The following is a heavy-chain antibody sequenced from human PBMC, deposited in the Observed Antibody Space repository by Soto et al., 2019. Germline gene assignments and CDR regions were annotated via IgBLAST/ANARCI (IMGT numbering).Heavy chain of an antibody. CDR1: GFSLSTSGVG. CDR2: IYWDDDK. CDR3: AHAVWFGDGDYYYYGMDV. D-gene: IGHD3-10*01. J-gene: IGHJ6*02. V-gene: IGHV2-5*02. Sequence: QITLKESGPTLVKPTQTLTLTCTFSGFSLSTSGVGVGWIRQPPGKALEWLALIYWDDDKRYSPSLKSRLTITKDTSKNQVVLTMTNMDPVDTATYYCAHAVWFGDGDYYYYGMDVWGQGTTVTVSS.